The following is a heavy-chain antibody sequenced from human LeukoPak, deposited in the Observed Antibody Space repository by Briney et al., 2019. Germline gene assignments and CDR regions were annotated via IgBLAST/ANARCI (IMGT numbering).Heavy chain of an antibody. CDR3: AKSTQGLLDY. Sequence: GGSLRLSCAASGFTFSSYALSWVRQAPGKGLEWVSAITASGGSTYYADSVKGRFTISRDNSKNTLYLQMSSLRAEDTAVYYCAKSTQGLLDYWGQGTLVTVSP. J-gene: IGHJ4*02. CDR1: GFTFSSYA. D-gene: IGHD2-15*01. CDR2: ITASGGST. V-gene: IGHV3-23*01.